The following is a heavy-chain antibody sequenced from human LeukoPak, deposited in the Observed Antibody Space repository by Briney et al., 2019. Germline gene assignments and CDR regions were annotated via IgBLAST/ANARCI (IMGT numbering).Heavy chain of an antibody. Sequence: PSETLSLTCTVSGGSISSSSYYWGWIRQPPGKGLEWIGSIYYSGSTYYNPSLKSRVTISVDTSKNQFSLKLSSVTAADTAVYYCARVTYCYGSGSYGYYYYYMDVWGKGTTVTVSS. CDR2: IYYSGST. V-gene: IGHV4-39*01. D-gene: IGHD3-10*01. CDR1: GGSISSSSYY. J-gene: IGHJ6*03. CDR3: ARVTYCYGSGSYGYYYYYMDV.